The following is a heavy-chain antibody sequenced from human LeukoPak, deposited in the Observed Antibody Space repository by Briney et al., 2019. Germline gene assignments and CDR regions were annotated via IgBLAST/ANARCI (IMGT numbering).Heavy chain of an antibody. CDR2: ISSNGGST. CDR3: ARSSSYYDFSSGMDV. D-gene: IGHD3-3*01. Sequence: GGSLRLSCAASGFTFSSYAMHWVRLAPGKGLEYVSAISSNGGSTYYANSVKGRFTISRDNSKNTLYLQMGSLRAEDMAVYYCARSSSYYDFSSGMDVWGQGTTVTVSS. CDR1: GFTFSSYA. J-gene: IGHJ6*02. V-gene: IGHV3-64*01.